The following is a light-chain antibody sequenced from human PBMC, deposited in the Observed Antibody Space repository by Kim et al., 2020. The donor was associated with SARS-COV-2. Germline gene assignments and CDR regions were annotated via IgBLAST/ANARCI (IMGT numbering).Light chain of an antibody. V-gene: IGKV1-9*01. CDR3: QQLNSYPYS. CDR1: QGISSY. Sequence: IQLTQSPSSLSASVGDRVTITCRASQGISSYLAWYQQKPVKAPKLLIYAASTLQSGVPSRFSGSGSGTDFTLTISSLQPEDFATYYCQQLNSYPYSFGQGTKLEI. J-gene: IGKJ2*01. CDR2: AAS.